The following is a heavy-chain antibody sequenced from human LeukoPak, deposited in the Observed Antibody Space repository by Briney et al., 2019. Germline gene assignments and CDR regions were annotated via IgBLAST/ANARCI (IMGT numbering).Heavy chain of an antibody. Sequence: GGSLRLSCSASGFTFSTNYINWVRQAPGNGLEWVAVISSDGIHRYYADSVRGRFTISRDNSENTLYLLMNTLRAEDTAVYYCAFSGIGYSINWCLGDWGQGTLVTVSS. CDR3: AFSGIGYSINWCLGD. CDR2: ISSDGIHR. D-gene: IGHD2-15*01. V-gene: IGHV3-30*03. CDR1: GFTFSTNY. J-gene: IGHJ4*02.